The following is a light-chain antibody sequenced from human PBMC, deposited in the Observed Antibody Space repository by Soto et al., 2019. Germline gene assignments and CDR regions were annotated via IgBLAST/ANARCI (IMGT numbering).Light chain of an antibody. Sequence: EIVLTQSPATLSLSPGERATFSCRASQSVSSYLAWYQQKPGQAPRLLIYDASTRATGIAARVSGSGSRTDFTLTLSSLEPEDFAVYYCQQHNNWPPSITFGQGTRLEIK. CDR3: QQHNNWPPSIT. V-gene: IGKV3-11*01. CDR1: QSVSSY. J-gene: IGKJ5*01. CDR2: DAS.